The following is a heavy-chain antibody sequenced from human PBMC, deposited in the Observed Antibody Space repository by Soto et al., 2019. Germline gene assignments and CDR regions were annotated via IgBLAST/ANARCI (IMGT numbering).Heavy chain of an antibody. D-gene: IGHD3-10*01. J-gene: IGHJ4*02. CDR2: ISSSSSYI. Sequence: PVGSLRLSCAASGFTFSSYSMNWVRQAPGKGLEWVSSISSSSSYIYYADSVKGRFTISRDNAKNPLYLQMNSLRAEDTAVYYCARVIWFGDYYEGGFDYWGQGTLVTVSS. V-gene: IGHV3-21*01. CDR1: GFTFSSYS. CDR3: ARVIWFGDYYEGGFDY.